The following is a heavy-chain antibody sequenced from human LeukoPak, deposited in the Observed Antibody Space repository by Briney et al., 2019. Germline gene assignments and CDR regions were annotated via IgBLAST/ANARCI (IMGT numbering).Heavy chain of an antibody. CDR1: GFTFRTYS. CDR3: ARENQDYVWGSYRSSLDY. J-gene: IGHJ4*02. V-gene: IGHV3-21*01. D-gene: IGHD3-16*02. Sequence: GGSLRLSCAASGFTFRTYSMNWVRQAPGKGLEWVSSISSGSSYKFYAESVKGRFTISRDNSKNTLYLQMNSLRAEDTAVYYCARENQDYVWGSYRSSLDYWGQGTLVTVSS. CDR2: ISSGSSYK.